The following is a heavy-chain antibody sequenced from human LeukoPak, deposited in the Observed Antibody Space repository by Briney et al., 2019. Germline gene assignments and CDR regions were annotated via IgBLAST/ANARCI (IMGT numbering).Heavy chain of an antibody. Sequence: GGSLRLSCAASGFTVSSNYMSWVRQAPGKGLEWVSVIYSGGSTYYADSVKGRFTISIDNSKNTLYLQMNSLRAEDTAVYYCAREGDYGDYVDYWGQGTLVTVSS. CDR2: IYSGGST. J-gene: IGHJ4*02. V-gene: IGHV3-66*02. CDR1: GFTVSSNY. CDR3: AREGDYGDYVDY. D-gene: IGHD4-17*01.